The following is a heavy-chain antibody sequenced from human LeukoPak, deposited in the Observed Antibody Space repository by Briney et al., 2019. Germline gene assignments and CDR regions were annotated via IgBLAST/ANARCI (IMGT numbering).Heavy chain of an antibody. Sequence: PSQTLSLTCAVSGGSISSGGYSWSWIRQPPGKGLEWIGYIYHSGSTYYNPSLKSRVTISVDTSKNQFSLKLSSVTAADTAVYYCARGDEDGETYCTNGVCYSVNWFDPWGQGTLVTVSS. D-gene: IGHD2-8*01. CDR1: GGSISSGGYS. CDR3: ARGDEDGETYCTNGVCYSVNWFDP. CDR2: IYHSGST. J-gene: IGHJ5*02. V-gene: IGHV4-30-2*01.